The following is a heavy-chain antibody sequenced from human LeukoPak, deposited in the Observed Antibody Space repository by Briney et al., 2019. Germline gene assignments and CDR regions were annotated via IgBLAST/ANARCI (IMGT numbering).Heavy chain of an antibody. CDR2: ISYDGSKK. J-gene: IGHJ3*02. CDR3: ARDDSGSYLEGAFDI. V-gene: IGHV3-30*04. D-gene: IGHD1-26*01. CDR1: GFTFSYYA. Sequence: GGSLRLSCAASGFTFSYYAMHWVRQAPGKGLEWVAVISYDGSKKYDADSVKGRVTVSRDNSKNMLYLQMNSLRAEDTALYYCARDDSGSYLEGAFDIWGQGTMVTVSS.